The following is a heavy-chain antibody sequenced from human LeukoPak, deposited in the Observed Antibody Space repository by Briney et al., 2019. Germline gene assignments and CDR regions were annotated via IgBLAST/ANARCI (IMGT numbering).Heavy chain of an antibody. CDR1: GFTFSSYA. Sequence: GGSLRLSCAASGFTFSSYAMHWVRQAPGKGLEWVAVISYDGSNKYYADSVKGRFTTSRDNSKNTLYLQMNSLRAEDTAVYYCAREYHSSSSHAFDIWGQGTMVTVSS. CDR3: AREYHSSSSHAFDI. CDR2: ISYDGSNK. D-gene: IGHD6-6*01. V-gene: IGHV3-30-3*01. J-gene: IGHJ3*02.